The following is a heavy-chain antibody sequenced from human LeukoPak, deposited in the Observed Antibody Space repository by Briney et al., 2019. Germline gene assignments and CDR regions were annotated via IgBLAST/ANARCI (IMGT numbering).Heavy chain of an antibody. CDR2: MNPNSGNT. Sequence: ASVTVSCKASGYTFTSYDINWVRQAPGQGLEWMGWMNPNSGNTVYAQKFQGRVTMTRNTSISTAYMELSSLRSEDTAVYYCATIAARPNWFDPWGQGTLVTVSS. CDR3: ATIAARPNWFDP. J-gene: IGHJ5*02. V-gene: IGHV1-8*01. D-gene: IGHD6-6*01. CDR1: GYTFTSYD.